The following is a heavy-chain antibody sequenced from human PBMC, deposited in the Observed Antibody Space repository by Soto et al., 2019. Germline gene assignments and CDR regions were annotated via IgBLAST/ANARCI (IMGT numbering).Heavy chain of an antibody. CDR2: IYYSGST. J-gene: IGHJ4*02. D-gene: IGHD5-12*01. CDR3: ARSGYETSFDY. V-gene: IGHV4-59*01. CDR1: GGSISSYY. Sequence: PSETLSLTCTVSGGSISSYYWSWIRQPPGKGLEWIGYIYYSGSTNYNPSLKSRVTISVDTSKNQFSLKLSSVTAADTAVYYCARSGYETSFDYWGQGTLVNVSS.